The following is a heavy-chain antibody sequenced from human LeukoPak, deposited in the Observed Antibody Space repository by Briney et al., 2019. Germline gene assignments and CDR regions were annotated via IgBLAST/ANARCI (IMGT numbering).Heavy chain of an antibody. CDR1: GFIFSDYA. Sequence: GGSLRLSCSASGFIFSDYAMSWARQAPGKGLDWVSSIISDGRTFYADSVKGRFTISRDNSKNMLYLQMSSLRVEDTAVYYCAKQHAPTGGYFDYWGQGTLVTVSS. CDR2: IISDGRT. D-gene: IGHD4-17*01. CDR3: AKQHAPTGGYFDY. J-gene: IGHJ4*02. V-gene: IGHV3-23*01.